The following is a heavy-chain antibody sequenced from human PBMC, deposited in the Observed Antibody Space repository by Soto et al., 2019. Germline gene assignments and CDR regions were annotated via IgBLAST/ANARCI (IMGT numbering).Heavy chain of an antibody. CDR2: ISAYNGNT. Sequence: ASVKVSCKASGYTFTSYGISWVRQAPGQGLEWMGWISAYNGNTNYAQKLQGRVTMTTDTSTSTAYMELRSLRSDDTAVYYCAREDYYDSSGYYYRNWFDPWGQGTLVTVSS. J-gene: IGHJ5*02. D-gene: IGHD3-22*01. CDR1: GYTFTSYG. V-gene: IGHV1-18*01. CDR3: AREDYYDSSGYYYRNWFDP.